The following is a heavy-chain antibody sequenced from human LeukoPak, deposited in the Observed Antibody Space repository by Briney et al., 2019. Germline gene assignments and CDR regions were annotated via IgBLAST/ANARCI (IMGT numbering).Heavy chain of an antibody. J-gene: IGHJ4*02. CDR3: ARDYYDYVWGSYRYTFDY. V-gene: IGHV3-7*01. Sequence: EGSLRLSCAASGFTFSSYWMSWVRQAPGKGLEWVANIKQDGSEKYYVDSVKGRFTISRDNAKNSLYLQMNSLRAEDTAVYYCARDYYDYVWGSYRYTFDYWGQGTLVTVSS. CDR2: IKQDGSEK. D-gene: IGHD3-16*02. CDR1: GFTFSSYW.